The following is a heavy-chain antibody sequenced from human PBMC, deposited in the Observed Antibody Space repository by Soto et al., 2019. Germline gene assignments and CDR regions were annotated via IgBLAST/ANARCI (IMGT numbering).Heavy chain of an antibody. J-gene: IGHJ4*02. CDR3: ARDGHGVDTAMVDFDY. CDR2: IYHSGST. D-gene: IGHD5-18*01. V-gene: IGHV4-38-2*02. Sequence: ETLSLTCAVSGYSISSGYYWGWIRQPPGKGLEWIGSIYHSGSTYYNPSLKSRVTISVDTSKNQFSLKLSSVTAADTAVYYCARDGHGVDTAMVDFDYWGQGTRVTVSS. CDR1: GYSISSGYY.